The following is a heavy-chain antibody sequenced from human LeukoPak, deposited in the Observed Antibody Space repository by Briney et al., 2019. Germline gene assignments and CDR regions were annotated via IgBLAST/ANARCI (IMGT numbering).Heavy chain of an antibody. D-gene: IGHD5-12*01. CDR2: IYYSGST. Sequence: PSETLSLTCTVSGGSISSSSYYWGWIRQPPGKGLEWIGSIYYSGSTYYNPSLKSRVTISVATSKNQFSLKLSSVTAADTAVYYCARLVATIRDLDYWGQGTLVTVSS. CDR1: GGSISSSSYY. J-gene: IGHJ4*02. CDR3: ARLVATIRDLDY. V-gene: IGHV4-39*01.